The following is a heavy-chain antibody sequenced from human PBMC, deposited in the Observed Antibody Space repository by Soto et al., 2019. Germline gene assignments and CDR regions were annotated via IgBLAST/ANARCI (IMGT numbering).Heavy chain of an antibody. D-gene: IGHD3-10*01. J-gene: IGHJ6*02. CDR3: ARVVTIVRGGYPGCYYHYYGMDV. CDR1: GGSISSGDYY. CDR2: IYYSGKT. Sequence: SETLSLTCTVTGGSISSGDYYWTWIRQPPGKGLEWIGYIYYSGKTYYNPSLKSRVTISVDTSKNQFSLKLSSVTAADTAVYYCARVVTIVRGGYPGCYYHYYGMDVWVQGTSVT. V-gene: IGHV4-30-4*01.